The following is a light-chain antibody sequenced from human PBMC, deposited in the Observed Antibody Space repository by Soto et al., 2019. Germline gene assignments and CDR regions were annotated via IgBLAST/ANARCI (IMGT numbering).Light chain of an antibody. CDR2: GPS. J-gene: IGKJ5*01. Sequence: EIVLTQSPGTLSLSPGERATLSCRGSQSVSSTYLAWYQHKPGQAPRLLIYGPSSRAAGIPDRFSGSGSGTDFTLTISRLEPEDFAVYYCHQYGSSPRTFGQGTRLEIK. CDR1: QSVSSTY. CDR3: HQYGSSPRT. V-gene: IGKV3-20*01.